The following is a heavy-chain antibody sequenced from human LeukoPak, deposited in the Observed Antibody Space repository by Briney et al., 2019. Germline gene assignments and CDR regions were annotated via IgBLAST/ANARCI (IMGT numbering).Heavy chain of an antibody. D-gene: IGHD1-26*01. CDR3: ARLNAVVGATLLSYFDY. CDR1: GYSFTSYW. V-gene: IGHV5-51*01. Sequence: GESLKISCKGSGYSFTSYWIGWVRQMPGKGLEWMGIIYPGDSDTRYSPSFQGQVTISADKSISTAYLQWSSLKASDTAMYYCARLNAVVGATLLSYFDYWGQGTLVTVSS. CDR2: IYPGDSDT. J-gene: IGHJ4*02.